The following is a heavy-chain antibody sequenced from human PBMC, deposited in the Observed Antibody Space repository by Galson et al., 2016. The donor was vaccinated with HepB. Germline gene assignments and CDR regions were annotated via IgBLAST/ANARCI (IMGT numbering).Heavy chain of an antibody. CDR3: ARRGSFTPMDV. CDR2: IYPDDSST. J-gene: IGHJ6*02. CDR1: GYGFAGYW. V-gene: IGHV5-51*03. Sequence: QSGAEVKKPGESLKISCKGSGYGFAGYWIGWVRQMPGEGLEWLGIIYPDDSSTGYSPSFLGQVTFSVDKSISTAYLEWSSLQASDTAMYYCARRGSFTPMDVWGQGTTVTVSS. D-gene: IGHD3-10*01.